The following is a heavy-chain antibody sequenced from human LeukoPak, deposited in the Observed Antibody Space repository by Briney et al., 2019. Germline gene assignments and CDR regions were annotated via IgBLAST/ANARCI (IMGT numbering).Heavy chain of an antibody. V-gene: IGHV3-48*01. D-gene: IGHD5-12*01. CDR3: ARDFGYVGYYMDV. Sequence: GSLRLSFSASGFAFSSYSMNWVRPAPGKGLEWVSYISSSSSTIYYADSVKGRFTISRDNAKNSLYLQMNSLRAEDTAVYYCARDFGYVGYYMDVWGKGTTVTVSS. CDR1: GFAFSSYS. CDR2: ISSSSSTI. J-gene: IGHJ6*03.